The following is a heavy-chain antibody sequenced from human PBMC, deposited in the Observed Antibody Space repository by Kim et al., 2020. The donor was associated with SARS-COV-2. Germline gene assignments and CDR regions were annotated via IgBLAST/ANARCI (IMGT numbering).Heavy chain of an antibody. CDR3: AKNWNLDV. D-gene: IGHD1-1*01. J-gene: IGHJ6*02. Sequence: GGSLRLSCAASGFTFTIYAMVWVRQAPGKGLECVAAISHDGSTKLYADSVKGRFTISRDNSKNAVDLQMDSLRGEDTAVYFCAKNWNLDVWGQGATVTVSS. CDR1: GFTFTIYA. CDR2: ISHDGSTK. V-gene: IGHV3-30-3*02.